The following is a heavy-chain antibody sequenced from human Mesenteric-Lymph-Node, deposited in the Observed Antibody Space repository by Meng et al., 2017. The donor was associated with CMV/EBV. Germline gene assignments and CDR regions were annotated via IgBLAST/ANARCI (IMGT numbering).Heavy chain of an antibody. D-gene: IGHD3-16*01. CDR3: AKGSAVGQYYFDY. J-gene: IGHJ4*02. CDR1: GFTFDDYT. Sequence: GGSLRLSCAASGFTFDDYTMHWVRQAPGKGLEWVCLISWDGDKTYYADSVKGRFTISRDKSKNSLYLQMNSLRSEDTALYYCAKGSAVGQYYFDYWGQGTLVTVSS. CDR2: ISWDGDKT. V-gene: IGHV3-43*01.